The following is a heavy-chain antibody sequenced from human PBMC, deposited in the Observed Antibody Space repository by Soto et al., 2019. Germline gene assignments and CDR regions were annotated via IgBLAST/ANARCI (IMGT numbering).Heavy chain of an antibody. Sequence: PSETLSLTCAVYGGSISSAGFYWGWIRQPPGKGLEWIGSLYYTGTSRYNPSLKSRVTISGDTSKNQFSLKVTSVTAADTAMYYCARRVTTTFHYFDFWGQGTPVTVSS. CDR2: LYYTGTS. D-gene: IGHD3-22*01. CDR1: GGSISSAGFY. CDR3: ARRVTTTFHYFDF. V-gene: IGHV4-39*01. J-gene: IGHJ4*02.